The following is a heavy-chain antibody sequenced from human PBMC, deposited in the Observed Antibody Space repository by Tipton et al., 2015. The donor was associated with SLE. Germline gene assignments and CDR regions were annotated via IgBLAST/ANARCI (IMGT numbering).Heavy chain of an antibody. CDR3: ARGGGNGDAFDI. CDR1: GFTFSSYG. V-gene: IGHV3-33*01. J-gene: IGHJ3*02. Sequence: RSLRLSCAASGFTFSSYGMHWVRQAPGKGLEWVAVIWYDGSNKYYADSVKGRFTIPRDNSKNTLYLQMNSLRAEDTAVYYCARGGGNGDAFDIWGQGTMVTVSS. D-gene: IGHD3-10*01. CDR2: IWYDGSNK.